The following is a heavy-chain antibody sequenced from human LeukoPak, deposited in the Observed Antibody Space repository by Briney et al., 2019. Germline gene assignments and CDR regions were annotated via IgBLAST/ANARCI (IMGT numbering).Heavy chain of an antibody. CDR3: ARVPSTLRRHEKQWLVINYYYYYMDV. D-gene: IGHD6-19*01. CDR1: GGYFSGYY. CDR2: INHSGNT. V-gene: IGHV4-34*01. Sequence: PSETLSLTCAVYGGYFSGYYWSWIRQPPGKGLEWIGEINHSGNTNYNPALKSRVTISVDTSKIQFSLKLTSMTAADTAVYYCARVPSTLRRHEKQWLVINYYYYYMDVWGKGTTVTVSS. J-gene: IGHJ6*03.